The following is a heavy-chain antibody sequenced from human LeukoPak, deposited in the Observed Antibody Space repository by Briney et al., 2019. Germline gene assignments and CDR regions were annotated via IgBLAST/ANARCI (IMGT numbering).Heavy chain of an antibody. CDR3: ARHGYGYYDSSGYYTYYFDY. CDR2: ISSSGSTI. V-gene: IGHV3-48*03. J-gene: IGHJ4*02. Sequence: PGGSLRLSCAASGFTFSSYEMNWVRQAPGKGLEWVSYISSSGSTIYYADSVKGRFTISRDNAKNSLYLQMNSLRAEDTAVYYCARHGYGYYDSSGYYTYYFDYWGQGTLVTVSS. D-gene: IGHD3-22*01. CDR1: GFTFSSYE.